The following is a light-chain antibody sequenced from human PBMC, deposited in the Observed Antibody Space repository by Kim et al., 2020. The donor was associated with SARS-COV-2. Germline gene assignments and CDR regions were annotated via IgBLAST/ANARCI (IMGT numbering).Light chain of an antibody. J-gene: IGLJ3*02. V-gene: IGLV7-43*01. CDR1: TGAVTSGYY. CDR2: DTN. CDR3: LLFYGGAQSWV. Sequence: GTVTLTCASSTGAVTSGYYANWFQQKPGQPPTALIFDTNKKHSWTPARFSGSLLGGKAALTLSNVQPEDEAEYYCLLFYGGAQSWVFGGVTQLTVL.